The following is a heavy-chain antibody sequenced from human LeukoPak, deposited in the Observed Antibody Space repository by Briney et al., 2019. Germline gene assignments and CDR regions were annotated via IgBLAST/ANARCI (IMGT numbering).Heavy chain of an antibody. J-gene: IGHJ3*02. D-gene: IGHD4-23*01. CDR1: GGSISSYY. CDR3: ARVLRGGNSGYAFDI. V-gene: IGHV4-59*01. CDR2: IYYSGST. Sequence: SETLSLTCTVSGGSISSYYWSWIRQPPGKGLEWIGYIYYSGSTNYNPPLKSRVTISVDTSSNQFSLKLTSVTAADTAVYYCARVLRGGNSGYAFDIWGQGTMVTVSS.